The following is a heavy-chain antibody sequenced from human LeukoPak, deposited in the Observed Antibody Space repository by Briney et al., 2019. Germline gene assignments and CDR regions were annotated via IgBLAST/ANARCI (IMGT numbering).Heavy chain of an antibody. CDR2: IYYSGST. D-gene: IGHD5-18*01. V-gene: IGHV4-59*11. Sequence: SETLSLTCTVSGGSISSHYWSWIRQPPGKGLEWIGYIYYSGSTNYNRSLKSRVTITVDTSKNQFSLKLSSVTAADTAVYYCARDRYGYYYYYMDVWGKGTTVTVSS. J-gene: IGHJ6*03. CDR1: GGSISSHY. CDR3: ARDRYGYYYYYMDV.